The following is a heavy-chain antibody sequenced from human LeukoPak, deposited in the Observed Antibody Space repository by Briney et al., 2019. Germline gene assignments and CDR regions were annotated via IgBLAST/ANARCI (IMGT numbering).Heavy chain of an antibody. CDR1: GDSVSRNSAA. J-gene: IGHJ4*02. D-gene: IGHD6-19*01. Sequence: SQTLSLTCAISGDSVSRNSAAWNWIRQSPSRGLGWLGRTYYRSKWYNEYAVSVKSRITVNPDTSKNQFSLQLNSVTPEDTAVYYCARVGSSGEYDPAEFDYWGQGTLVTVSS. CDR2: TYYRSKWYN. CDR3: ARVGSSGEYDPAEFDY. V-gene: IGHV6-1*01.